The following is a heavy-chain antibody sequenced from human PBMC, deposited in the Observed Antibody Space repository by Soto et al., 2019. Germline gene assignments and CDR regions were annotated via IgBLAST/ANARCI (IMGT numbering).Heavy chain of an antibody. Sequence: PGGSLRLSCEASGFTFSGYWMSWVRQAPGKGLEWVADIKHDGSVQYYVDSVKGRFTISXXXXXXLXYXQXXXLRAXDTALYYCARAPYSNGWYRFDLWGQGTLVTVSS. CDR1: GFTFSGYW. D-gene: IGHD6-19*01. V-gene: IGHV3-7*03. CDR3: ARAPYSNGWYRFDL. CDR2: IKHDGSVQ. J-gene: IGHJ4*02.